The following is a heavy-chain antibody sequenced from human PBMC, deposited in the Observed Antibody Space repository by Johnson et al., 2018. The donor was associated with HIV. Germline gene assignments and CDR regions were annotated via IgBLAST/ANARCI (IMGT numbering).Heavy chain of an antibody. J-gene: IGHJ3*02. CDR2: ISYDGSNK. D-gene: IGHD6-13*01. CDR1: GFTFSSYA. V-gene: IGHV3-30*04. CDR3: ARGGIAAPRHAFDI. Sequence: QVQLVESGGGVVQPGRSLRLSCAASGFTFSSYAMHWVRQAPGKGLEWVAVISYDGSNKYYADSVKGRFTISRDNSKNTLYLQMNSLRAEDTAVYYCARGGIAAPRHAFDIWGQGTMVTVSS.